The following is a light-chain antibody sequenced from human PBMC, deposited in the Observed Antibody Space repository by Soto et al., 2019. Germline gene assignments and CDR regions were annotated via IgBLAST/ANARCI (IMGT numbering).Light chain of an antibody. CDR3: QQYNNWPPSII. J-gene: IGKJ5*01. CDR1: ESVSSN. CDR2: GAS. V-gene: IGKV3-15*01. Sequence: VITQSPATLSVSPADRATLSCMASESVSSNLAWYQQRPGQAPRLLIYGASTRATDTPVRFRGSGSGTEFTLTISSLQSEDFAVYYCQQYNNWPPSIIFGQGTRLEIK.